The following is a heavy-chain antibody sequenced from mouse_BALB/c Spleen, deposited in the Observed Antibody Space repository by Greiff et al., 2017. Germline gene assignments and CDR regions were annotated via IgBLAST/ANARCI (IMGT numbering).Heavy chain of an antibody. CDR3: AREVLAY. CDR1: GFTFSSYV. V-gene: IGHV5-9-4*01. J-gene: IGHJ3*01. Sequence: EVKLVESGGGLVKPGGSLKLSCAASGFTFSSYVMPWVRQSPGKGLEWVGEISTGGSYTYYTDTVTGRFTISRDNTENTLYLDVSSLRSEDTAVYYCAREVLAYWGQGTLVTVSA. CDR2: ISTGGSYT.